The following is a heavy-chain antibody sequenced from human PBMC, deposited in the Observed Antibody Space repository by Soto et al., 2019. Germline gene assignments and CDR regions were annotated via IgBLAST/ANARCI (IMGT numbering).Heavy chain of an antibody. D-gene: IGHD2-21*01. CDR1: GAPITINY. V-gene: IGHV4-59*01. J-gene: IGHJ4*01. CDR3: ARDAGGHYDH. Sequence: PSATLSLTCTVSGAPITINYWSWIRQAPGKGLEWIGYIYYSGSTTYNPSLKSRVTMSADTSKDQFSLKLNSVTAADTAVYYCARDAGGHYDHSGPVVLLTVSS. CDR2: IYYSGST.